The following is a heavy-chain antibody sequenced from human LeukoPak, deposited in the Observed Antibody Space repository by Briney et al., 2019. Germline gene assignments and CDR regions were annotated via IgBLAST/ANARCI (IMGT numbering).Heavy chain of an antibody. CDR2: INWNSVSI. CDR3: ARDRGSGSYDY. CDR1: GFTFDDYA. J-gene: IGHJ4*02. Sequence: GRSLRLSCAASGFTFDDYAMHWVRQAPGKGLEWVSGINWNSVSIDYADSVKGRFTISRDNAKNSLYLQMNSLRAEDTAVYYCARDRGSGSYDYWGQGTLVTVSS. D-gene: IGHD3-10*01. V-gene: IGHV3-9*01.